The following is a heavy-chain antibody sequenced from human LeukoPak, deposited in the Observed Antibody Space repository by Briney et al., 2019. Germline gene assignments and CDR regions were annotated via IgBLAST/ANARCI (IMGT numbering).Heavy chain of an antibody. J-gene: IGHJ5*02. V-gene: IGHV4-31*03. CDR2: IYYSGST. CDR3: ARGIIAVAWSTNWFDP. Sequence: SQTLSLTCTVSGGSISSGGYYWSWIRQHPGKGLEWIGYIYYSGSTYYNPSLKSRVTISVDTSKNQFSLKLSSVTAADTAVYYCARGIIAVAWSTNWFDPWGQGTLVTVSS. D-gene: IGHD6-19*01. CDR1: GGSISSGGYY.